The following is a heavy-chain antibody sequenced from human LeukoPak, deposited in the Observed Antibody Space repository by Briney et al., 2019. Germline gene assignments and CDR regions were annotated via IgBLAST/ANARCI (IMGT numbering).Heavy chain of an antibody. CDR1: VGSISSGGYS. CDR2: IYHSGST. D-gene: IGHD3-22*01. J-gene: IGHJ3*02. Sequence: SQTLSLICAVSVGSISSGGYSWSWIRQPRGKGLEWIGYIYHSGSTYYNPSLKSRVTISVDRSKNQFSLKLSSVTAADTAVYYCARAGLDSSGYYPRRAFDIWGQGTMVTVSS. V-gene: IGHV4-30-2*01. CDR3: ARAGLDSSGYYPRRAFDI.